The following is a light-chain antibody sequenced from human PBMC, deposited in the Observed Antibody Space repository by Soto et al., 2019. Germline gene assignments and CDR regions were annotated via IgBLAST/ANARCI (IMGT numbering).Light chain of an antibody. CDR1: SGSVSTNYY. V-gene: IGLV8-61*01. CDR3: VLYMGSGIWV. Sequence: QTVVPQEHSFSVSPGGTVTLTCGLSSGSVSTNYYPSWYQQTPGQAPRTLIYSTNTRSSGVPDRFSGSILGNKAALTITGAQADDESDYYCVLYMGSGIWVFGGGTKLTVL. J-gene: IGLJ3*02. CDR2: STN.